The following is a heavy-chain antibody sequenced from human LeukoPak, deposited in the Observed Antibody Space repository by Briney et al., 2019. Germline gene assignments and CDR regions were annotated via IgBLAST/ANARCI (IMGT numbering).Heavy chain of an antibody. CDR1: GYSFTSYW. J-gene: IGHJ4*02. Sequence: GESLRISCKGSGYSFTSYWISWVRQMPGKSLELMGRIDPSDSYTNYSPSFQGHVTISADKSISTAYLQWSSLKASDTAMYYCARPYYDSSGYQSLDYWGQGTLVTVSS. D-gene: IGHD3-22*01. CDR2: IDPSDSYT. V-gene: IGHV5-10-1*01. CDR3: ARPYYDSSGYQSLDY.